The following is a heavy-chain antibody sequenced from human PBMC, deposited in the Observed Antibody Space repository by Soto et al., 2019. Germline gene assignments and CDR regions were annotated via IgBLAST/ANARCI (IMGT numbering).Heavy chain of an antibody. CDR1: GGSFSGYY. Sequence: SETLSLTCAVYGGSFSGYYWSWIRQPPGKGLEWIGEINHSGSTNYNPSLKSRVTISVDTSKNQFSLKLSSVTAADTAVYYCARGLPLSYSDSSGYPDYWGQGTLVTVSS. D-gene: IGHD3-22*01. V-gene: IGHV4-34*01. CDR3: ARGLPLSYSDSSGYPDY. CDR2: INHSGST. J-gene: IGHJ4*02.